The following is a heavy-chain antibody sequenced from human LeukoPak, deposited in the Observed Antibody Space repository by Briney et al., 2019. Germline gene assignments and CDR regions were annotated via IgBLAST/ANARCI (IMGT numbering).Heavy chain of an antibody. CDR3: ARGVSSGWYGEDY. CDR2: INPSGGST. J-gene: IGHJ4*02. V-gene: IGHV1-46*01. D-gene: IGHD6-19*01. CDR1: GYTFTSYY. Sequence: GASVKVSCKASGYTFTSYYVHWVRQAPGQGLEWMGIINPSGGSTTYAQKFQGRVTMTRDTSTSTVYVELSSLRSEDTAVYYCARGVSSGWYGEDYWGQGTLVTVSS.